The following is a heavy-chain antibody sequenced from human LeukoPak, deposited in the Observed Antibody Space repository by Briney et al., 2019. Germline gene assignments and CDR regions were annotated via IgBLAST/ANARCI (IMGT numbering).Heavy chain of an antibody. CDR2: IIPIFGTA. J-gene: IGHJ3*02. CDR3: ARDGTYYGGSGTPGAFDM. CDR1: GGTYSSYA. V-gene: IGHV1-69*13. Sequence: SAVKVTCKASGGTYSSYAFSWVRQAPAQGREWMGEIIPIFGTANYAQKFQGRVTITADESTSTAYMEMSSLRSEDTAVYYWARDGTYYGGSGTPGAFDMWGQGTMVTVSS. D-gene: IGHD3-10*01.